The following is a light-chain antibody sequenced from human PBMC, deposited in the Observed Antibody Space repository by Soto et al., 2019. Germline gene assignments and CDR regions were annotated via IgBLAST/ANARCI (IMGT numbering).Light chain of an antibody. CDR2: DAS. V-gene: IGKV1-39*01. J-gene: IGKJ2*01. Sequence: DIQMTQSPSSLSASVGDRVTITCRASQSISSYLNWYQQKPGKAPKLLIYDASSLQSVVPSRFSGSGSGTDFTLTISSLQPEDFATYYCQQSYSTPIFGQGTKLEIK. CDR3: QQSYSTPI. CDR1: QSISSY.